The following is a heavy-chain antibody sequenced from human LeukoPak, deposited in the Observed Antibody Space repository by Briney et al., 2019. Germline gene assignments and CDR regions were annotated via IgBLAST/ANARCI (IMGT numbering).Heavy chain of an antibody. CDR3: AKDRHFEGSGSSTWEWDV. CDR1: GFTFSGYW. CDR2: ISGSGGST. D-gene: IGHD3-10*01. V-gene: IGHV3-23*01. Sequence: GGSLRLSCVASGFTFSGYWMSWVRQAPGKGLEWVSAISGSGGSTYYAVSVKGRFTISRDKSKNTLSLQMNILRAEDTAVYYCAKDRHFEGSGSSTWEWDVWGKGTTVTISS. J-gene: IGHJ6*04.